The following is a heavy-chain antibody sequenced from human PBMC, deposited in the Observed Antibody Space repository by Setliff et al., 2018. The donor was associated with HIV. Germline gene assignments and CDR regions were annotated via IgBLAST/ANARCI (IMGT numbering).Heavy chain of an antibody. CDR1: GFTVSSVY. V-gene: IGHV3-66*01. CDR3: ARGETGDARGYSYYYYMDV. J-gene: IGHJ6*03. D-gene: IGHD7-27*01. Sequence: GGSLRLSCAASGFTVSSVYMRWVRQAPGKGLEWVSVIYDDGSTYYADSVKGRFTISRDNAKNSLYLHMNSLRADDTAVYYCARGETGDARGYSYYYYMDVWGKGTTVTVSS. CDR2: IYDDGST.